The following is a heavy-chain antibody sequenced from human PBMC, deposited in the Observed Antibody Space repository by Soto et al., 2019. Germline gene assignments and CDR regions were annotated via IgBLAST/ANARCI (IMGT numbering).Heavy chain of an antibody. D-gene: IGHD6-25*01. CDR2: VRPKSGNT. CDR1: GYCFGHFD. Sequence: QLHVVQSGAEVEKPGASVMVSCKASGYCFGHFDIHWVRKAAGQGLEWMGWVRPKSGNTGYAQRFQGRITMTRDTSKSKAYMEVKSLTSADTAIYYCARARGAASFDLWGEGTLVTASS. CDR3: ARARGAASFDL. J-gene: IGHJ5*02. V-gene: IGHV1-8*01.